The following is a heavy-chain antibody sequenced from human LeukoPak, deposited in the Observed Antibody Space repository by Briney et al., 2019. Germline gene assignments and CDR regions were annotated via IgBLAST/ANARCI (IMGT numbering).Heavy chain of an antibody. CDR2: ISSSSSTI. D-gene: IGHD6-13*01. CDR1: GFTFSSYS. CDR3: ARFGPFSSSWY. V-gene: IGHV3-48*04. J-gene: IGHJ4*02. Sequence: GGSLRLSCAASGFTFSSYSMNWVRQAPGKGLEWVSYISSSSSTIYYADSVKGRFTISRDNAKNSLYLQMNSLRAEDTAVHYCARFGPFSSSWYWGQGTLVTVSS.